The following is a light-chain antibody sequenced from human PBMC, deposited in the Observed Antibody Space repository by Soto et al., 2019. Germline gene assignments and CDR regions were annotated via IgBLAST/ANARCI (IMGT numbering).Light chain of an antibody. CDR1: TGAVTSGYY. CDR2: STS. Sequence: QTVVTQEPSLTVSPGGTVTLTCASSTGAVTSGYYPSWFQQKPGQAPRPLIYSTSNKHSWTPARFSGSLLGGKAALTLSGVQPEDEAEYYCLLYYGGVWVFGGGTKLTVL. J-gene: IGLJ3*02. V-gene: IGLV7-43*01. CDR3: LLYYGGVWV.